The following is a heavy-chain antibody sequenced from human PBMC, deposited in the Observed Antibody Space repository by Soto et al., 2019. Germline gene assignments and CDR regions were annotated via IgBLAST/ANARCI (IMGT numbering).Heavy chain of an antibody. D-gene: IGHD2-2*01. CDR2: IYHSGST. CDR3: ARERLVCSSTSCFYPPYYYYGMDV. V-gene: IGHV4-39*07. Sequence: SETLSLTCTVSVGSISSSSYYWSWIRQPPGKGLEWIGSIYHSGSTNYNPSLKSRVTISVDTSKNQFSLKLSSVTAADTAVYYCARERLVCSSTSCFYPPYYYYGMDVWGQGTTVTVSS. J-gene: IGHJ6*02. CDR1: VGSISSSSYY.